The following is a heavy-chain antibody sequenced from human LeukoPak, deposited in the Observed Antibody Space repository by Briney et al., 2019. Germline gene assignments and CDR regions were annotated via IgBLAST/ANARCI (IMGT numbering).Heavy chain of an antibody. Sequence: PSETLSLTCSVSGDSISTYHWNWIRKPPGKGLEWIGYMQSTGNSNYNPSLKNRVNIFVDMSKNQFVLNLRSVTAADTAVCYCARDKRHSYGRYFDPWGQGMLVTVSS. D-gene: IGHD5-18*01. CDR1: GDSISTYH. CDR2: MQSTGNS. J-gene: IGHJ4*02. V-gene: IGHV4-59*01. CDR3: ARDKRHSYGRYFDP.